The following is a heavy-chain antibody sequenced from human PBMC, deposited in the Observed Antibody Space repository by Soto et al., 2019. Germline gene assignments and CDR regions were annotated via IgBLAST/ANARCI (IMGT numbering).Heavy chain of an antibody. J-gene: IGHJ6*02. CDR1: GFTFSSYG. V-gene: IGHV3-33*01. D-gene: IGHD3-10*01. Sequence: GGSLRLSCAASGFTFSSYGMHWVRQAPGKGLEWVAVIWYDGSNKYYADFVKGRFTISRDNSKKALYLKMNSLRAEDTAVYYCARDSRIAARDSANYYGSGLNVWGQGTTVTVSS. CDR2: IWYDGSNK. CDR3: ARDSRIAARDSANYYGSGLNV.